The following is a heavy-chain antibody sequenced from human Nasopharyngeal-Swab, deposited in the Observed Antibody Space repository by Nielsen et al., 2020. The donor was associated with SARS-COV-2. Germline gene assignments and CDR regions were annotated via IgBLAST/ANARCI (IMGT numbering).Heavy chain of an antibody. D-gene: IGHD3-22*01. CDR3: ARGSYYYDSSGYYDY. Sequence: GGSLRLSCAASGFTFSSYSMNWVRHAPGKGLEWVSSISSSSSYIYYADSVKGRFTISRDNAKNSLYLQMNSLRAEDTAVYYCARGSYYYDSSGYYDYWGQGTLVTVSS. J-gene: IGHJ4*02. CDR2: ISSSSSYI. CDR1: GFTFSSYS. V-gene: IGHV3-21*01.